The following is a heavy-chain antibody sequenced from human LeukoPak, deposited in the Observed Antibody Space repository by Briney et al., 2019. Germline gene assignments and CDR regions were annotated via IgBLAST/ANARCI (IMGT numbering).Heavy chain of an antibody. CDR2: IYISGST. Sequence: NPSQTLSLTCTVSGGSISSGSYYWSWIRQPAGKGLEWIGRIYISGSTNYNPSLKSRVTISVDTSKNQFSLKLSSVTAADTAVYYCARVQYDFWSGYPLGWFDPWGQGTLVTVSS. CDR1: GGSISSGSYY. J-gene: IGHJ5*02. CDR3: ARVQYDFWSGYPLGWFDP. V-gene: IGHV4-61*02. D-gene: IGHD3-3*01.